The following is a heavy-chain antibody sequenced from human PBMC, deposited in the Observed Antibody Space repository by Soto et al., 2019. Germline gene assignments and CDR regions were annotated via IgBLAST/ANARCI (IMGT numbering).Heavy chain of an antibody. D-gene: IGHD2-21*02. Sequence: QVQLVQSGAEVKKPGSSVKISCKASGDTFSSYAISWVRQAPGQGLEWLGGIIPIFGTANYAQKFQGRVTITADESASTAYMELSSLRSEDTAVYYCTAELAYCGGYCYFAYWGQGTLVTVSS. CDR2: IIPIFGTA. CDR3: TAELAYCGGYCYFAY. CDR1: GDTFSSYA. J-gene: IGHJ4*02. V-gene: IGHV1-69*01.